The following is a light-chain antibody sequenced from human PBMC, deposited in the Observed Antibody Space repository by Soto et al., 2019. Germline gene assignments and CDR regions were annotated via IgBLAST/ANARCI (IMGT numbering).Light chain of an antibody. Sequence: EIVLTQSPATLSLSPGERATLSCRASQSISSYLAWYQQKPGQAPRLLIYDAFNRATGIPARFSGSGSGTDFTLTISSLVPEDFAVYYCQQRSNWFTFGPGTKVDIK. CDR2: DAF. CDR3: QQRSNWFT. J-gene: IGKJ3*01. V-gene: IGKV3-11*01. CDR1: QSISSY.